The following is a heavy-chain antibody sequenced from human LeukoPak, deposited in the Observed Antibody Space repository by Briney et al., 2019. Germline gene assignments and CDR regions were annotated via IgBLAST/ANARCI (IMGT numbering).Heavy chain of an antibody. D-gene: IGHD1-26*01. J-gene: IGHJ3*02. V-gene: IGHV3-48*02. Sequence: GVPRRLSCAASGFTFGSYSLNWVRQPQGKGLEWVSFISGGGSTIYYADSVKGRFTISRDNAKNSLYLQMNSLRDDDTAVYYCARKLVGAAGAAFDIWGQGTMVTVSS. CDR2: ISGGGSTI. CDR1: GFTFGSYS. CDR3: ARKLVGAAGAAFDI.